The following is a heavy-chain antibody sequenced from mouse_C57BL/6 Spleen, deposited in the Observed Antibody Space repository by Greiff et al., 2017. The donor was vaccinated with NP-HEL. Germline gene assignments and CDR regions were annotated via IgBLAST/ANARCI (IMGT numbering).Heavy chain of an antibody. Sequence: QVQLQQPGAELVKPGASVKISCKASGYAFSSYWMNWVKQRPGKGLEWIGQIYPGDGDANYNGKFKGKATLTADKSSSTAYMQLSSLTSEDSAVYFCARWGNYGGYFDVWGTGTTVTVSS. V-gene: IGHV1-80*01. CDR3: ARWGNYGGYFDV. J-gene: IGHJ1*03. D-gene: IGHD2-1*01. CDR1: GYAFSSYW. CDR2: IYPGDGDA.